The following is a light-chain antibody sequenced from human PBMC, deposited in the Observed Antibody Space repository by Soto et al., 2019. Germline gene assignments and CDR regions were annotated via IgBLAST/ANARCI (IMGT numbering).Light chain of an antibody. CDR2: DTS. V-gene: IGKV3-20*01. CDR3: QQYDSSPRT. CDR1: QCLSRNF. Sequence: VLCQIPRSHCLSTGVRATLSCTASQCLSRNFLAWYQRKPGQAPRLLIYDTSSRATGIPDRFSGSGSGTDFTLTISRLEPEDFAVYHCQQYDSSPRTFGQGTKVDIK. J-gene: IGKJ1*01.